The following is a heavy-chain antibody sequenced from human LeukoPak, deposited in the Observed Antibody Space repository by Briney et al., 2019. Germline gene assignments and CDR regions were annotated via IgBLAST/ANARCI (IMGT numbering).Heavy chain of an antibody. CDR3: ATGPGGYDSLTG. CDR2: FDPEDGET. J-gene: IGHJ4*02. Sequence: ASVKVSCKVSGYTLTELSMHWVRQAPGKGLEWMGGFDPEDGETIYAQKFQGRVTMTEDTSTDTAYMELSSLRSEDTAVYYCATGPGGYDSLTGWGQGNLVTVSS. D-gene: IGHD5-12*01. V-gene: IGHV1-24*01. CDR1: GYTLTELS.